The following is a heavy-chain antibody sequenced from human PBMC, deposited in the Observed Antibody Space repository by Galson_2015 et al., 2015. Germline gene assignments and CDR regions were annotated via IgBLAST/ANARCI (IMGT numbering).Heavy chain of an antibody. CDR3: ATRRPCSGGTCYDLDV. CDR1: GNTFPNYY. Sequence: SVKVSCKASGNTFPNYYIHWLRQAPGQGLEWMGAINPSGGNTIYAQKFQGRVTMTRDTSTSVVYMELSSQTSEDAAVYYCATRRPCSGGTCYDLDVWGQGTTVTVSS. V-gene: IGHV1-46*01. D-gene: IGHD2-15*01. CDR2: INPSGGNT. J-gene: IGHJ6*02.